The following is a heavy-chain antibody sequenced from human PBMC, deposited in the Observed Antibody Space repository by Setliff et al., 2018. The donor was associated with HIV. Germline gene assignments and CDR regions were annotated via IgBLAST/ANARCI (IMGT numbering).Heavy chain of an antibody. V-gene: IGHV1-8*01. J-gene: IGHJ4*02. CDR3: ARGVGAAGDY. D-gene: IGHD1-26*01. Sequence: ASVKVSCKSSGYTFTSKHIDWVRQATGQGLEWLGWMDPSSAATGYAQKFQGRVTLTRDTSINTAYMELSSLTSDDTAVYYCARGVGAAGDYWGQGTQVTVSS. CDR1: GYTFTSKH. CDR2: MDPSSAAT.